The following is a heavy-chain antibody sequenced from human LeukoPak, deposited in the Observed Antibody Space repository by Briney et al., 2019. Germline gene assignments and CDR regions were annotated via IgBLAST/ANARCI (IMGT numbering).Heavy chain of an antibody. CDR1: GGSFSGYY. CDR3: ARGVYYYGMDV. Sequence: SETLSLTCAVYGGSFSGYYWSWLREPPGKGLEWIGEINHRGSTNYNPSLKTRVTISVDTSKNQFSLKLSSVTAADTAVYYCARGVYYYGMDVWGQGTTVTVSS. CDR2: INHRGST. V-gene: IGHV4-34*01. J-gene: IGHJ6*02.